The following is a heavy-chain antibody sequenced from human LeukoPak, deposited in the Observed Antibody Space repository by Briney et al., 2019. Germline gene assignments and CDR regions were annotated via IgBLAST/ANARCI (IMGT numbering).Heavy chain of an antibody. D-gene: IGHD4-17*01. J-gene: IGHJ3*02. V-gene: IGHV4-38-2*02. CDR2: IYHSGTT. CDR3: AREGPVRRRGLSAAFDI. Sequence: SETLSLTCAVSGFSISRGYYWGCIRQPPGKGLEWIGTIYHSGTTYYNPSLQSRVTISVDTSKNQFSLKMRSVTAADTAVHYCAREGPVRRRGLSAAFDIWGHGKLVTVSS. CDR1: GFSISRGYY.